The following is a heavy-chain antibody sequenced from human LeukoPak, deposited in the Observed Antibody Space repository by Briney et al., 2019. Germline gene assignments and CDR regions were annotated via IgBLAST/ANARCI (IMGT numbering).Heavy chain of an antibody. V-gene: IGHV3-7*03. CDR2: IKEDGSEK. D-gene: IGHD3-3*01. Sequence: QPGGSLRLSCAASGFTFSSSWMTWVRQAPGKGLEWVANIKEDGSEKYYVDSVKGRFTISRDNAKNSLYLQMNSLRAEDTAVYYCAKELSGYDAFDIWGQGTMVTVSS. CDR3: AKELSGYDAFDI. CDR1: GFTFSSSW. J-gene: IGHJ3*02.